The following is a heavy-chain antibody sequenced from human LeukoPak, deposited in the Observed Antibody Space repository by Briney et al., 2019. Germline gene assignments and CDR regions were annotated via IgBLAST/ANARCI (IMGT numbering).Heavy chain of an antibody. Sequence: PGGSLRLSCAASGFTFDDYGMHWVRQAPGKGLEWVSAISGSGGSTYYADSVKGRFTISRDNSKNTLYLQMNSLRAEDTAVYYCAKDPGGPHQLLPYWFDPWGQGTLVTVSS. CDR3: AKDPGGPHQLLPYWFDP. D-gene: IGHD2-2*01. CDR2: ISGSGGST. V-gene: IGHV3-23*01. J-gene: IGHJ5*02. CDR1: GFTFDDYG.